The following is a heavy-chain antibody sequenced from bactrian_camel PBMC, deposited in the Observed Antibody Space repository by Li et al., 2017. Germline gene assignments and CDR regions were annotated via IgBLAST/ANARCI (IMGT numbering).Heavy chain of an antibody. CDR1: GFTFEDSD. D-gene: IGHD1*01. CDR2: ISSDGKT. CDR3: EADSPDYDAGWYSSCPNPEFGT. V-gene: IGHV3S60*01. J-gene: IGHJ6*01. Sequence: HVQLVESGGGSVQPGGSLRLSCTASGFTFEDSDMHWYRQDDGNECQLVSSISSDGKTSYSDSVKGRFTISQENDKSTVYLEMNNLQVEDTAVYYCEADSPDYDAGWYSSCPNPEFGTWGQGTQVTVS.